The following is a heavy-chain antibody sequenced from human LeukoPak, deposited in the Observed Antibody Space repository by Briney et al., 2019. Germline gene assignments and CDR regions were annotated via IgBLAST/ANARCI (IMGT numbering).Heavy chain of an antibody. V-gene: IGHV1-8*03. CDR1: GYTFTNYD. CDR2: MNPNSSNS. J-gene: IGHJ4*02. Sequence: ASVKVSCKSSGYTFTNYDINWGRQATRQGLEWMGYMNPNSSNSGYAQKFHGRVTITTVATISTAYMELSGLRSEDTALYYCAREGFDYWGQGTLVTVSS. CDR3: AREGFDY.